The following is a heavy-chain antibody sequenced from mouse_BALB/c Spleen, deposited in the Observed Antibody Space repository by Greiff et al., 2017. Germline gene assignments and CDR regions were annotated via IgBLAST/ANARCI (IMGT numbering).Heavy chain of an antibody. Sequence: VQLKQSGAELVKPGASVKLSCTASGFNIKDTYMHWVKQRPEQGLEWIGRIDPANGNTKYDPKFQGKATITADTSSNTAYLQLSSLTSEDTAVYYCVYGNYVTWFAYWGQGTLVTVSA. CDR1: GFNIKDTY. V-gene: IGHV14-3*02. J-gene: IGHJ3*01. CDR2: IDPANGNT. CDR3: VYGNYVTWFAY. D-gene: IGHD2-1*01.